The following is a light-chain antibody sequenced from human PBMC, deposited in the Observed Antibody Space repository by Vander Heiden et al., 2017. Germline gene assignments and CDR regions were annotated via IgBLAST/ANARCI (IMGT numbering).Light chain of an antibody. V-gene: IGLV2-23*02. CDR2: EVS. CDR1: SSDVGSYNL. Sequence: QSALTQPASVSGSPGQSTTIPCTGTSSDVGSYNLVSWYPQHPGKAPKLVIYEVSKRPSGVSNRFSGSKSGNTASLTISGLQAEDEADYYCCSYAGSSTYVFGAGTKVTVL. CDR3: CSYAGSSTYV. J-gene: IGLJ1*01.